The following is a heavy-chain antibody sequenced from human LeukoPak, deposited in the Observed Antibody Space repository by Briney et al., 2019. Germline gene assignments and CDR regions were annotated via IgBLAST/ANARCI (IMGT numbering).Heavy chain of an antibody. CDR3: ARDLREYSSSDPWYYFDY. V-gene: IGHV1-2*02. J-gene: IGHJ4*02. CDR2: INPNSGGT. Sequence: ASVKVSCKASGYTFTSYGISWVRQAPGQGLEWMGWINPNSGGTNYAQKFQGRVTMTRDTSISTAYMELSRLRSDDTAVYYCARDLREYSSSDPWYYFDYWGQGTLVTVSS. D-gene: IGHD6-6*01. CDR1: GYTFTSYG.